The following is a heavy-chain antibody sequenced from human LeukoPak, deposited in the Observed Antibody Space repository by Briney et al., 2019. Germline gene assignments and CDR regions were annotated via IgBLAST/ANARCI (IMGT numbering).Heavy chain of an antibody. CDR2: IYYSGST. CDR3: ASTEWNYAR. Sequence: SETLSLTCTVSGGPITSYYWSWMRQPPGKGLEWIGYIYYSGSTNYNPSLKSRVTISLDTSKNQFSLKLSSVTAADPAVYYCASTEWNYARWGQGTLVTVSS. CDR1: GGPITSYY. V-gene: IGHV4-59*08. J-gene: IGHJ4*02. D-gene: IGHD1-7*01.